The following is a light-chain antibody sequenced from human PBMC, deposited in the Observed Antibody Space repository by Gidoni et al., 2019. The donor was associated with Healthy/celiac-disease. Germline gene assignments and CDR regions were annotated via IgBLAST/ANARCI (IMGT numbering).Light chain of an antibody. CDR2: GAS. CDR3: QQYGSSPRYT. Sequence: EIVLTQSPGTLSLSPGERATLSCRASQSVSSSHLAWYQQKPGQAPRLLIYGASSRATGIPDRFSGSGSGTDFTLTISRLEPEDFAVYYCQQYGSSPRYTFXQXTKLEIK. J-gene: IGKJ2*01. CDR1: QSVSSSH. V-gene: IGKV3-20*01.